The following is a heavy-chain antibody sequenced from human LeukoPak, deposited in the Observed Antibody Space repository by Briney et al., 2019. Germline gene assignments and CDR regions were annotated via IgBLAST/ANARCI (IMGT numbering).Heavy chain of an antibody. V-gene: IGHV3-23*01. CDR1: GFTFSSYA. J-gene: IGHJ4*02. Sequence: PGGSLRLSCAASGFTFSSYAMSWVRQAPGKGLEWVSAISGSGGSTYYADSVKGRFTISRDNSKNTLYLQMNSLRAEDTAVYYCAKSHCSSTSCFPTTLDYWGQGTLVTVSS. D-gene: IGHD2-2*01. CDR2: ISGSGGST. CDR3: AKSHCSSTSCFPTTLDY.